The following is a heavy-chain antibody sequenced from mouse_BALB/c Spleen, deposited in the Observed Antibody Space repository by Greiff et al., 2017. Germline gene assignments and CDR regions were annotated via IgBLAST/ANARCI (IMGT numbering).Heavy chain of an antibody. CDR3: AYGNLFAY. J-gene: IGHJ3*01. CDR1: GFTFSSYA. D-gene: IGHD2-1*01. V-gene: IGHV5-9-4*01. CDR2: ISSGGSYT. Sequence: EVQVVESGGGLVKPGGSLKLSCAASGFTFSSYAMSWVRQSPEKRLEWVAEISSGGSYTYYPDTVTGRFTISRDNAKNTLYLEMSSLRSEDTAMYYCAYGNLFAYWGQGTLVTVSA.